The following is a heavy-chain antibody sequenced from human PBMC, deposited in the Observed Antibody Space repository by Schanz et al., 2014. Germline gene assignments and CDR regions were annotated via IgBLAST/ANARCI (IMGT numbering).Heavy chain of an antibody. Sequence: QVQLVQSGAEVKKPGSSVKVSCKASGGTFSSDTFSWVRQAPGQGLEWMGRVIPILGVTHYAQKFQGRVTITADKSTTTAYMELNSLNSDDTAVYYCAREVGLYDRGWFDPWGQGTLVTVSS. J-gene: IGHJ5*02. CDR2: VIPILGVT. CDR1: GGTFSSDT. D-gene: IGHD3-22*01. V-gene: IGHV1-69*04. CDR3: AREVGLYDRGWFDP.